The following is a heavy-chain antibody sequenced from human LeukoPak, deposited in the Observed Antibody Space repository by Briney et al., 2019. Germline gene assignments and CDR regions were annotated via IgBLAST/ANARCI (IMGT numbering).Heavy chain of an antibody. V-gene: IGHV3-7*01. CDR3: AREGGGYSYVCLCYYYYMDV. CDR2: IKQDGSEK. D-gene: IGHD5-18*01. J-gene: IGHJ6*03. CDR1: GFTFSSYW. Sequence: GGSLRLSCAASGFTFSSYWMSWVRQAPGKGLEWVANIKQDGSEKYYVDSVKGRFTISRDNAKNSLYLQMNSLRAEDTAVYYCAREGGGYSYVCLCYYYYMDVWGKGTTVTVSS.